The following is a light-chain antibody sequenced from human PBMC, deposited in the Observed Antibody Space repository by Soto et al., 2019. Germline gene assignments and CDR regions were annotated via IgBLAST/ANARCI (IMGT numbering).Light chain of an antibody. Sequence: EIVLTQSPGTLSLSPGERATLSCRASQSVSSSYLAWYQQKPGQAPRLLIYGASSRAPGISDRFSGSGSGTDFTLTISRLEPEDFAVYYCQQYGSSLWTFGRGTKVEIK. J-gene: IGKJ1*01. CDR3: QQYGSSLWT. V-gene: IGKV3-20*01. CDR1: QSVSSSY. CDR2: GAS.